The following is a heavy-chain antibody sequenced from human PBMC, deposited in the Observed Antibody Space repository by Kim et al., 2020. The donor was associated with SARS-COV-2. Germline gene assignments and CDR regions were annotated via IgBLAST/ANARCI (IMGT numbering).Heavy chain of an antibody. Sequence: SETLSLTCSVSGASINTYYWAWIRQPPGKGLEWIGYVYHIGTPHYNPSLKSRLSMSLDSSKNQLSLKLSSVITADTAVYYCAREPSQTLVRSYYFDFWGRGTLVSVSS. D-gene: IGHD3-10*01. V-gene: IGHV4-59*13. CDR3: AREPSQTLVRSYYFDF. CDR1: GASINTYY. CDR2: VYHIGTP. J-gene: IGHJ4*02.